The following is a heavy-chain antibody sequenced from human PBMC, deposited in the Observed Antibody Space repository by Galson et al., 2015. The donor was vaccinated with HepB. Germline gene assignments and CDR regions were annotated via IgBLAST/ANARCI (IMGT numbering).Heavy chain of an antibody. CDR3: ARDAHSGCDLFLDY. Sequence: TLSLTCTVSGGSISSGGYYWSWIRQHPGKGLEWIGYIYYSGSTYYNPSLKSRVTISVDTSKNQFSLKLSSVTAADTAVYYCARDAHSGCDLFLDYWGQGTLVTVSS. V-gene: IGHV4-31*03. J-gene: IGHJ4*02. CDR2: IYYSGST. CDR1: GGSISSGGYY. D-gene: IGHD5-12*01.